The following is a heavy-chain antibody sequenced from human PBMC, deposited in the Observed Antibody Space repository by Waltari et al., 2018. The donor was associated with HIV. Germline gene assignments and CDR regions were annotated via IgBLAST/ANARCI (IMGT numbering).Heavy chain of an antibody. CDR2: ISGYNYNT. V-gene: IGHV1-18*04. CDR1: GYSFRRSS. J-gene: IGHJ4*02. CDR3: ARVESMLRVVHFDY. Sequence: QIQLVESGGEMKKTGASVKVSCKASGYSFRRSSISWVRQAPGQGLEWMGWISGYNYNTKYAEKFQGRVTMTTDTSTSTAYMELRNLRSDDTAMYYCARVESMLRVVHFDYWGQGTLVTVSS. D-gene: IGHD3-16*01.